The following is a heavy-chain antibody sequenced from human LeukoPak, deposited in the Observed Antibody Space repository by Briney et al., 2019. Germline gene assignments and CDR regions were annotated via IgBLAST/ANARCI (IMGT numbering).Heavy chain of an antibody. CDR2: IIPIFGTA. Sequence: SVKVSCKASGGTFSSYAISWVRQAPGQGLEWVGGIIPIFGTANYAQKFQGRGTITADKSTSTAYMELSSLRSEDTAVYDCAREGNSVVVTANDAFDIWGQGTMVTVSS. V-gene: IGHV1-69*06. CDR3: AREGNSVVVTANDAFDI. CDR1: GGTFSSYA. J-gene: IGHJ3*02. D-gene: IGHD2-21*02.